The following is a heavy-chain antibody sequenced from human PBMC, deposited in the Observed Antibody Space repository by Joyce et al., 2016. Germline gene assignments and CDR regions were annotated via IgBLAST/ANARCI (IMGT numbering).Heavy chain of an antibody. V-gene: IGHV4-34*01. Sequence: QVQLQQWGAGLLKPSGTLSLTCGVYGGSFSGYYWSWVRQPPGKGLEWIAESNHSGSINYNPSLKSRVTMSVDPSKNKVSLNLTSVIAADTAVYYCARGYRTWGQGTLVTVSS. CDR2: SNHSGSI. D-gene: IGHD1-7*01. CDR3: ARGYRT. J-gene: IGHJ4*02. CDR1: GGSFSGYY.